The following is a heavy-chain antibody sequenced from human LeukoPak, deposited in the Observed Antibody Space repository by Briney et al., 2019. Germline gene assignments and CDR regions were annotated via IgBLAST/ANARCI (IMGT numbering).Heavy chain of an antibody. CDR2: IKQDGSEK. CDR3: ARDLDNGAAFDY. CDR1: GFTFSSHW. Sequence: GGSLRLSCAASGFTFSSHWMSWVRQAPGKGLEWVANIKQDGSEKKYVDSVKGRFTISRDNAKNSPFLQMNSLRAEDTAVYYCARDLDNGAAFDYWGQGTLVTVSS. J-gene: IGHJ4*02. D-gene: IGHD6-25*01. V-gene: IGHV3-7*01.